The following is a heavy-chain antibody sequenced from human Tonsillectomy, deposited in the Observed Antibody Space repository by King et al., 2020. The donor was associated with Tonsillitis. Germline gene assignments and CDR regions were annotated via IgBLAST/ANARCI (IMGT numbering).Heavy chain of an antibody. CDR1: GYSFRNFY. CDR2: IYPGDSET. Sequence: VQLVESGAEVKKPGASLKISCKGSGYSFRNFYIGWVRQMPGRGLEWMGIIYPGDSETRYSPSFQGQVTFSADTSTNTAYLQWDSLKASDTAIYYCARSVSSRSPLDYWGQGTRVTVST. J-gene: IGHJ4*02. V-gene: IGHV5-51*06. CDR3: ARSVSSRSPLDY.